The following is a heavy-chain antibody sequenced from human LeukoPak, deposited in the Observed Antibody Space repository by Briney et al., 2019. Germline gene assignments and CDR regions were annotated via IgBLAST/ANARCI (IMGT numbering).Heavy chain of an antibody. Sequence: PGGSLRLSCAASGFTFSSYAMHWVRQAPGKRLEWVAVISYDGSNKYYADSVKGRFTISRDNSKNTLYLQMNSLRAEDTAVYYCAKDLRGYLDYWGQGTLVTVSS. CDR1: GFTFSSYA. CDR2: ISYDGSNK. CDR3: AKDLRGYLDY. V-gene: IGHV3-30-3*01. J-gene: IGHJ4*02.